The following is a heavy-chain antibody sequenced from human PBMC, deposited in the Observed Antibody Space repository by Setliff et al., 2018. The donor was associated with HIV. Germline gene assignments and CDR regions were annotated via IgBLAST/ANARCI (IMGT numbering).Heavy chain of an antibody. J-gene: IGHJ6*03. Sequence: PSETLSLTCAVYGGSFSGYSWSWIRQPPGKGLEWIGEIDHSGSTNYNPSLKSRVTISVDTSKNQFSLKLRSVTAADTAVYYCARVSITYWYSIPRDYYYYMDVWGEGTTVTVSS. V-gene: IGHV4-34*01. CDR3: ARVSITYWYSIPRDYYYYMDV. D-gene: IGHD2-8*02. CDR1: GGSFSGYS. CDR2: IDHSGST.